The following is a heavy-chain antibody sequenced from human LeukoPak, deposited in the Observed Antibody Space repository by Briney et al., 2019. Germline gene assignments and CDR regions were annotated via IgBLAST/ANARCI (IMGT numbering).Heavy chain of an antibody. D-gene: IGHD6-13*01. CDR3: ARGRVPSSRDFIDY. Sequence: SETLSLTCAVYGGSFSGYYWSWIRQPPGKGLEWIGEINHSGSTNYNPSLKSRVTISVDTSKNQFSLKLSSVTAADTAVYYCARGRVPSSRDFIDYWGQGTLVTVSS. V-gene: IGHV4-34*01. CDR1: GGSFSGYY. J-gene: IGHJ4*02. CDR2: INHSGST.